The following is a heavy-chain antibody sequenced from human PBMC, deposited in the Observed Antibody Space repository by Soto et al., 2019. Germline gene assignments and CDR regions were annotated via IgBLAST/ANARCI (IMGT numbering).Heavy chain of an antibody. Sequence: EVQLLESGGGLEQPGGSLRLSCAASGFTFSSYAMSWVRQAPGKGLEWVSAISGRGGSTYYADSVKGRFTISRDNSKNTPYLQMNSLRAEDTAVYYCANPYCSSTSCYHYYYAMDVWGQGTTVTVSS. V-gene: IGHV3-23*01. CDR2: ISGRGGST. J-gene: IGHJ6*02. D-gene: IGHD2-2*01. CDR1: GFTFSSYA. CDR3: ANPYCSSTSCYHYYYAMDV.